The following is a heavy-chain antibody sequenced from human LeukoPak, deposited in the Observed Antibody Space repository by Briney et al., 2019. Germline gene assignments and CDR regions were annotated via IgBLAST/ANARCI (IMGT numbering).Heavy chain of an antibody. J-gene: IGHJ4*02. Sequence: GGSLRLSWAAPGSPFSGYAMSWVRQAPGKGLDWVSAFGGSGGSTYYADSVKGRFTISRDNSKNTLYLQMNSLRAEDTAVYYCAKSIVSRITIFGVVIANFDYWGQGTLVTVSS. D-gene: IGHD3-3*01. CDR3: AKSIVSRITIFGVVIANFDY. CDR2: FGGSGGST. CDR1: GSPFSGYA. V-gene: IGHV3-23*01.